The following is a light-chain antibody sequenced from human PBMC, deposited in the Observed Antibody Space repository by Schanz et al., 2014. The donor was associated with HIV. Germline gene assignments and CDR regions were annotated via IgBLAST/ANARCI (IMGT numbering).Light chain of an antibody. CDR3: CSYVDSSTFV. J-gene: IGLJ1*01. Sequence: QSALTQPASVSGSPGQSITISCTGTSSDVGGYNYVSWYQHHPGKAPKLMIYGVSKRPSGVSNRFSGSKSGNTASLTISGLQGEDEADYYCCSYVDSSTFVFGTGTKLTVL. CDR2: GVS. V-gene: IGLV2-23*02. CDR1: SSDVGGYNY.